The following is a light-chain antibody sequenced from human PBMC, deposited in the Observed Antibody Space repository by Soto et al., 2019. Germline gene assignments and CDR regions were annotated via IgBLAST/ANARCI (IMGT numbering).Light chain of an antibody. V-gene: IGLV1-44*01. CDR2: SNN. CDR3: AAWDDSLNGVA. Sequence: QSVLTQAPSASGTPGQRVTISCSGSSSNIGSDPVNWYQQLPGTAPKLLMYSNNQRPSGVPDRFSGSKSGTSASLAISGLQSVDEADYYCAAWDDSLNGVAFGGGTKLTVL. J-gene: IGLJ2*01. CDR1: SSNIGSDP.